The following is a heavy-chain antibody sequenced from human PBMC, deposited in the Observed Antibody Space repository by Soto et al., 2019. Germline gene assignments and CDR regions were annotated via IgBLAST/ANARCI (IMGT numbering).Heavy chain of an antibody. V-gene: IGHV3-30*04. Sequence: QVQVVESGGGVVRPGRSLRLSCAASGFTFSRYAIHWVRQAPGKGLEWVAVISRDGTNKYYVDSVKGRFTISRDNSRNTLYLQMNSLRHEDAAVYYCARSRSGAVADSFDFWGQGTLVTVSS. CDR3: ARSRSGAVADSFDF. CDR1: GFTFSRYA. J-gene: IGHJ4*02. D-gene: IGHD3-10*01. CDR2: ISRDGTNK.